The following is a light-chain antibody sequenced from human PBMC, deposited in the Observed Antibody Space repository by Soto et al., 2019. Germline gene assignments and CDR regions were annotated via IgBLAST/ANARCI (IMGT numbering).Light chain of an antibody. CDR1: QGISSY. CDR3: QQYNSYPWT. J-gene: IGKJ1*01. V-gene: IGKV1-8*01. CDR2: DVS. Sequence: AIRMTQSPSSFSASTVDRVTITCRASQGISSYLAWYQQTPGKAPRLLIYDVSTLASGVPSRCGGSGAGAEFTRTISGVQPEDVETDYCQQYNSYPWTFGQGTKVDI.